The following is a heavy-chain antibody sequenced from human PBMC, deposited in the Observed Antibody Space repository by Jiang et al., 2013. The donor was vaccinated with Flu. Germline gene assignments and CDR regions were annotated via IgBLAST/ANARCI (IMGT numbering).Heavy chain of an antibody. V-gene: IGHV2-70*01. CDR2: IDWDGDR. J-gene: IGHJ4*02. CDR3: ARGVNYYDSSGYYPDY. CDR1: GFSLSTSGMC. Sequence: KPTQTLTLTCTFSGFSLSTSGMCVSWIRQPPGKALEWLALIDWDGDRYYSTSLKTRLTISKDNSKNQVVLTMTNMDPVDTATYYCARGVNYYDSSGYYPDYWGQGTLVTVSS. D-gene: IGHD3-22*01.